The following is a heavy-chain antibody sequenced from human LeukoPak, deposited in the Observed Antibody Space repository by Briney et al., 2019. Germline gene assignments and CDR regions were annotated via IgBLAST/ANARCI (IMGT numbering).Heavy chain of an antibody. J-gene: IGHJ4*02. D-gene: IGHD2/OR15-2a*01. CDR1: GYTFAAYY. CDR3: TRTRAASMRAPAMDN. CDR2: IDPKNGDT. V-gene: IGHV1-2*02. Sequence: ASVKVSCKASGYTFAAYYIHWVRQAPGQGLEWMGWIDPKNGDTTYAQRFEARVTMTRDMSTSTAYMELRAVTSDDTATYYCTRTRAASMRAPAMDNWGQGTQVTVSS.